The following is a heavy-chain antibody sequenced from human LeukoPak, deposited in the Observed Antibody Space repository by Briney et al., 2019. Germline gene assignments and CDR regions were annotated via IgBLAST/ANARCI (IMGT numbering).Heavy chain of an antibody. V-gene: IGHV4-59*01. D-gene: IGHD2-15*01. CDR3: ARRYCSGGSCYPDY. J-gene: IGHJ4*02. Sequence: SETLSPTCTVSGGSISPYYWSWLRQPPGKGLEWIGYIYYSGSTNYNPSLKSRVTISVDTSKNQFSLKLTSVTAADTAVYYCARRYCSGGSCYPDYWGQGTLVTVSS. CDR2: IYYSGST. CDR1: GGSISPYY.